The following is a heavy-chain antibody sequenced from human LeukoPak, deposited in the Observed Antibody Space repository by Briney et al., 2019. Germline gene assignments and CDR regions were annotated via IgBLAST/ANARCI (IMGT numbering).Heavy chain of an antibody. V-gene: IGHV4-30-4*01. J-gene: IGHJ5*02. D-gene: IGHD3-22*01. Sequence: SQTLSLTCTVSGGSISSGDYYWSWIRQPPGKGLEWIGYIYYSGSTYYNPSLKSRVTISVDTSKNQFSLKLSSVTAADTAVYYCARGSYYYDSSGYCHWFDPWGQGTLVTVSS. CDR1: GGSISSGDYY. CDR3: ARGSYYYDSSGYCHWFDP. CDR2: IYYSGST.